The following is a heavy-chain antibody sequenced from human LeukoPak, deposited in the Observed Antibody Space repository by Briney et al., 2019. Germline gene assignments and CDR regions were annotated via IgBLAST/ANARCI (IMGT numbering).Heavy chain of an antibody. J-gene: IGHJ6*03. D-gene: IGHD1-26*01. CDR3: ARSGRTYYYYYMDV. CDR2: IYYSGST. CDR1: GGSISSSSYY. Sequence: ETLSLTCTVSGGSISSSSYYWGWIRQPPGKGLEWIGSIYYSGSTYYNPSLKSRVTISVDTSKNQFSLKLSSVTAADTAVYYCARSGRTYYYYYMDVWGKGTTVTVSS. V-gene: IGHV4-39*01.